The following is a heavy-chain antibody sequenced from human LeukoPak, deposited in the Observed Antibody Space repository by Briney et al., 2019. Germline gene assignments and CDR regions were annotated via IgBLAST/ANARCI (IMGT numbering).Heavy chain of an antibody. CDR1: GGAIISYY. CDR2: IYPTGNT. J-gene: IGHJ6*03. D-gene: IGHD3-22*01. V-gene: IGHV4-4*07. CDR3: ARLKFYDSTGYSPGYYMDV. Sequence: PSETPSLTCSVSGGAIISYYWSWIRQPAGKGPEWIGRIYPTGNTDYNPSLKTRVTMSTDLSEKQFSLRLRSVTAADTAVYYCARLKFYDSTGYSPGYYMDVWGKGTAVTVSS.